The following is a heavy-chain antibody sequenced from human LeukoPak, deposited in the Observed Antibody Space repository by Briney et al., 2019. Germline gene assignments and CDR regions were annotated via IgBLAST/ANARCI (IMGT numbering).Heavy chain of an antibody. Sequence: GGSLRLSCAASGFTFSSYGIHWVRQAPGKGLEWVAVISYDRSNKYYADSVKGRFTISRDNSKNTLYLQMNSLRAEDTAVYYCAKDRRALYSIAAAGTFDYWGQGTLVTVSS. J-gene: IGHJ4*02. CDR1: GFTFSSYG. D-gene: IGHD6-13*01. CDR3: AKDRRALYSIAAAGTFDY. CDR2: ISYDRSNK. V-gene: IGHV3-30*18.